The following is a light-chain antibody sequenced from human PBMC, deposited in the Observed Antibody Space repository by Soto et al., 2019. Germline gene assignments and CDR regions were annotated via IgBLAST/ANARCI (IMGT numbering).Light chain of an antibody. V-gene: IGKV1-5*01. CDR2: VAC. CDR3: QQCYMGWT. Sequence: DIPMTHSPSTLSASVGDSVTITCRASHSIGRCLAGYQHHPLKVPKLLIYVACTLECGFQARFGGTGSGTGFSFSIASLQPEDFGTYYCQQCYMGWTCGQGTKVDVK. J-gene: IGKJ1*01. CDR1: HSIGRC.